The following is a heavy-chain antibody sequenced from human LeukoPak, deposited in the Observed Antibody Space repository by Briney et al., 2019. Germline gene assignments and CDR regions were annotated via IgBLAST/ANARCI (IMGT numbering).Heavy chain of an antibody. V-gene: IGHV3-9*01. CDR1: GFTFDDYA. J-gene: IGHJ4*02. CDR3: AKESGYSGYGPFDY. D-gene: IGHD5-12*01. CDR2: ISWNSGSI. Sequence: GRSLRLSCAASGFTFDDYAMHWVRHAPGKGLEWVSGISWNSGSIGYADSVKGRFTISRDNAKNSLYLQMNSLRAEDTALYYCAKESGYSGYGPFDYWGQGTLVTVSS.